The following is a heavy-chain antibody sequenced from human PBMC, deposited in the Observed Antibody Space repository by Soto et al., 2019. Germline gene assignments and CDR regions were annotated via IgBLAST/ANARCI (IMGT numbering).Heavy chain of an antibody. V-gene: IGHV1-69-2*01. D-gene: IGHD3-10*01. Sequence: GEVSFRVSGYTFTDYYMHWVQQAPGKGLEWMGLVDPEDGETIYAEKFQVRVTITADTSTDTAYMELSSLRSEDTAVYYCATTARRTYYYGSGSFDAFDIWGQGTMVTVSS. CDR1: GYTFTDYY. CDR2: VDPEDGET. CDR3: ATTARRTYYYGSGSFDAFDI. J-gene: IGHJ3*02.